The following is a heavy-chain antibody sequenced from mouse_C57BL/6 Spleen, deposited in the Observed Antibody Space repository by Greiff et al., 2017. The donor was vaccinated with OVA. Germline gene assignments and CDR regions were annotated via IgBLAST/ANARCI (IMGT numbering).Heavy chain of an antibody. CDR1: GYTFTDYE. V-gene: IGHV1-15*01. Sequence: VQGVESGAELVRPGASVTLSCKASGYTFTDYEMHWVKQTPVHGLEWIGAIDPETGGTAYNQKFKGKDILTADKSSSPAYMELRSLTSEDSAVYYCTRGFSYYYGSNLYAMDYWGQGTSVTVSS. D-gene: IGHD1-1*01. CDR2: IDPETGGT. J-gene: IGHJ4*01. CDR3: TRGFSYYYGSNLYAMDY.